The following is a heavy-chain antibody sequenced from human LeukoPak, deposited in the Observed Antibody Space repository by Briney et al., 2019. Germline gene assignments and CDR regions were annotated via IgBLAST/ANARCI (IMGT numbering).Heavy chain of an antibody. CDR3: ATYCGGDCYTGY. J-gene: IGHJ4*02. D-gene: IGHD2-21*02. CDR2: ISPYNGNT. V-gene: IGHV1-18*01. CDR1: GYTFTSYG. Sequence: GASVKVSCKASGYTFTSYGISWVRQAPGQGLEWLGWISPYNGNTNYAQKLQGRVTMTTDTSTRTAYMELRSLRSDDTAVYYCATYCGGDCYTGYWGRGTLVTVSS.